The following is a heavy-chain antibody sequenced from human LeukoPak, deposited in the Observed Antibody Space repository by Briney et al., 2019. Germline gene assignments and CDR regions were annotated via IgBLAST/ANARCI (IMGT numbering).Heavy chain of an antibody. CDR2: ISAYNGNT. V-gene: IGHV1-18*01. CDR3: ARAQGRYSGYDIGGY. CDR1: GYTFTSYG. Sequence: ASVKVSCKASGYTFTSYGISWVRQAPGQGLEWMGWISAYNGNTNYAQKLQGRVTMTTDTSTSTAYMELRSLRSDDTAAYYCARAQGRYSGYDIGGYWGQGTLVTVSS. D-gene: IGHD5-12*01. J-gene: IGHJ4*02.